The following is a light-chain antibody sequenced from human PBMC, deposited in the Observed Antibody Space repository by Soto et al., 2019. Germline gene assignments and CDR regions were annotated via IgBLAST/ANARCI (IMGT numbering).Light chain of an antibody. J-gene: IGKJ4*01. CDR1: QSVSRY. V-gene: IGKV3-11*01. CDR3: QQRSNWLLT. CDR2: DKS. Sequence: EIVLTQSPATLSLSPGERATLSCRASQSVSRYLAWYQQKPGQAPRLLIHDKSNRATGIPTRFSGSGSGTDFTLTISSLEPEDFAIYYCQQRSNWLLTFGGGTKVEIK.